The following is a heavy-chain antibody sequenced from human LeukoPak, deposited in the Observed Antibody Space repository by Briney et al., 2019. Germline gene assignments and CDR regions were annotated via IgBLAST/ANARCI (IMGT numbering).Heavy chain of an antibody. CDR2: IYYSGST. CDR1: GGSISSYY. CDR3: ARHLSNYGSGSFSFDP. J-gene: IGHJ5*02. Sequence: PSETLSLTCTVSGGSISSYYWSWIRQPPGKGLEWIGYIYYSGSTNYNPSLKSRVTISVDTSKNQFSLKLSSVTAADTAGYYCARHLSNYGSGSFSFDPWGQGTLVTVSS. V-gene: IGHV4-59*08. D-gene: IGHD3-10*01.